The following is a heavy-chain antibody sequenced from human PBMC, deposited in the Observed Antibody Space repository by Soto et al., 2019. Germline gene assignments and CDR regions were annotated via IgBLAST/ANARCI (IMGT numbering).Heavy chain of an antibody. V-gene: IGHV3-23*01. CDR1: GFTFSSYA. CDR2: ISTNGGDK. D-gene: IGHD4-17*01. J-gene: IGHJ6*02. Sequence: PGGSLRLSCAGSGFTFSSYAMSWVRQAPGKGLEWVATISTNGGDKHYADTVKGRFTSSRDNSKNTLYLQMNSLRAEDTAVYYFARVEETTVTTYFYYGMDVWGQGTTVTVSS. CDR3: ARVEETTVTTYFYYGMDV.